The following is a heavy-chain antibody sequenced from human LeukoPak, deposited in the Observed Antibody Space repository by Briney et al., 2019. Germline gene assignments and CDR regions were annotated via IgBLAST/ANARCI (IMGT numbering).Heavy chain of an antibody. CDR1: GFTFSSYW. D-gene: IGHD6-6*01. CDR2: IKQDGSEK. J-gene: IGHJ4*02. CDR3: ARDQIPPYIAARQDY. V-gene: IGHV3-7*01. Sequence: PGGSLRLSCAASGFTFSSYWMSWVRQAPGKGLEWVANIKQDGSEKYYVDSVKGRFTISRDNAKNSLYLQMNSLRAEDTAVYYCARDQIPPYIAARQDYWDRPTLVTVSS.